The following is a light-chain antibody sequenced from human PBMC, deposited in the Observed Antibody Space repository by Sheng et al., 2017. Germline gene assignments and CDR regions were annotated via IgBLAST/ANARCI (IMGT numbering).Light chain of an antibody. CDR1: DLRDKY. CDR2: QDN. V-gene: IGLV3-1*01. J-gene: IGLJ2*01. CDR3: QAWDDSTAEV. Sequence: SYELTQAPSVSVTPGQTVRITCSGDDLRDKYICWYQQKSGQSPVLVIYQDNKRPSGIPERFSGSNSGNTATLTISGTQAMDEADYYCQAWDDSTAEVFGGGTKLTVL.